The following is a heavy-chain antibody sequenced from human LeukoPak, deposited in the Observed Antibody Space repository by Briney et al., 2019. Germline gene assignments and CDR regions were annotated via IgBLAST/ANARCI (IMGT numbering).Heavy chain of an antibody. D-gene: IGHD2-15*01. J-gene: IGHJ3*02. V-gene: IGHV1-18*01. CDR3: ARDLKAYCRGGSCSGGDI. CDR2: ISAYNGNT. CDR1: GYTFTSYG. Sequence: ASVKVSCKASGYTFTSYGISWVRQAPGQGLEWMGWISAYNGNTNYAQKLQGRVTMTTDTSTSTAYMELRSLRSDDTAVYYCARDLKAYCRGGSCSGGDIWGQGTMVTVSS.